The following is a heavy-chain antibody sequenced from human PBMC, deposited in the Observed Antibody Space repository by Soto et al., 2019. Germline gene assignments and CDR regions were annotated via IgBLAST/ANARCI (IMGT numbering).Heavy chain of an antibody. CDR3: VTLWLGYYFDY. CDR1: GGSISSSNW. V-gene: IGHV4-4*01. CDR2: IYHSGST. Sequence: QVQLQESGPGLVKPSGTLSLTCAVSGGSISSSNWWSWVRQPPGKGLEWIGEIYHSGSTNYNPSPKSRVTISVDKSKNQFALKLSSVTAADTAVYCGVTLWLGYYFDYWGQGTLVTVSS. J-gene: IGHJ4*02. D-gene: IGHD3-10*01.